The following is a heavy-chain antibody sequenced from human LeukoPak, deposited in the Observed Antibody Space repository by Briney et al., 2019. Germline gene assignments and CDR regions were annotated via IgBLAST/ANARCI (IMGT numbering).Heavy chain of an antibody. V-gene: IGHV4-34*01. J-gene: IGHJ6*03. CDR2: INHSGST. CDR3: ASIAAAGTNYYYMDV. D-gene: IGHD6-13*01. Sequence: PLETLSLTCAVYGGSFSGYYWSWIRKPPGKGLEWIGEINHSGSTNYNPSLKSRVTMSVDTSKNQFSLKLSSVTAADTAVYYCASIAAAGTNYYYMDVWGKGTTVTVSS. CDR1: GGSFSGYY.